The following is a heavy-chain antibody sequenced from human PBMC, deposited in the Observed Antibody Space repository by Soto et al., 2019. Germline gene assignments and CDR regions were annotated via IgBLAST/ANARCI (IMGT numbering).Heavy chain of an antibody. D-gene: IGHD6-13*01. CDR1: GYTFTCYG. J-gene: IGHJ4*02. V-gene: IGHV1-18*01. CDR2: ISAYNGNT. CDR3: ARVLTAAGFDY. Sequence: ASLKVSCKASGYTFTCYGISWVRQAPGQGLEWMGWISAYNGNTNYAQKLQGRVTMTTDTSTSTAYMELRSLRSDDTAVYYCARVLTAAGFDYWGQGTLVTVSS.